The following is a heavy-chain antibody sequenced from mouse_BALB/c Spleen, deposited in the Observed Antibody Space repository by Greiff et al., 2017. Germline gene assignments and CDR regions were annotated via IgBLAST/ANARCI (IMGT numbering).Heavy chain of an antibody. CDR1: GYTFTDYA. Sequence: QVHVKQSGPELVRPGVSVKISCKGSGYTFTDYAMHWVKQSHAKSLEWIGVISTYYGNTNYNQKFKGKATMTVDKSSSTAYMELARLTSEDSAIYYCARELYYAMDYWGQGTSVTVSS. CDR3: ARELYYAMDY. J-gene: IGHJ4*01. V-gene: IGHV1-67*01. CDR2: ISTYYGNT. D-gene: IGHD1-1*01.